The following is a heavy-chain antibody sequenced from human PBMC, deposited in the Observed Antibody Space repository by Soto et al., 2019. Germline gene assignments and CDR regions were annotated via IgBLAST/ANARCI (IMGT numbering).Heavy chain of an antibody. CDR1: GYTFTSYG. J-gene: IGHJ6*02. CDR2: ISAYNGNT. Sequence: KKTPASVKVSCKASGYTFTSYGISWVRQAPGQGLEWMGWISAYNGNTNYAQKLQGRVTMTTDTSTSTAYMELRSLRSDDTAVYYCARGFWDSFGVVVFYGMDVWGQGTTVTVSS. D-gene: IGHD3-3*01. CDR3: ARGFWDSFGVVVFYGMDV. V-gene: IGHV1-18*01.